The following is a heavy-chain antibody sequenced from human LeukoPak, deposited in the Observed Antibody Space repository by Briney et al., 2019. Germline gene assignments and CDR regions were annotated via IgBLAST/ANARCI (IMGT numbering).Heavy chain of an antibody. CDR1: GYIFSNYW. D-gene: IGHD5-18*01. V-gene: IGHV5-51*01. CDR2: IYRGDSDT. Sequence: GESLKISCKGSGYIFSNYWIGWVRQMPGKGLEWMGIIYRGDSDTTYSPSFQGQVTISVDKSISTAYLHWSSLKASDTAMYYCARPLGYSYTRFDYWGQGTLVTVSS. J-gene: IGHJ4*02. CDR3: ARPLGYSYTRFDY.